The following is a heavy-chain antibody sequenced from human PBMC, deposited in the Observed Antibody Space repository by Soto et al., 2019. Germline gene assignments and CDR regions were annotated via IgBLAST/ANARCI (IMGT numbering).Heavy chain of an antibody. J-gene: IGHJ6*02. CDR3: ARESLAPYYNYGMDV. CDR1: GYTFTRSG. V-gene: IGHV1-18*01. Sequence: QVQLVQSGAEVKKPGASVKVSCKASGYTFTRSGISWVRQAPGQGPEWMGWISSYNGDTNYAQTFQGRVTMATDTSPSNADMELRSLRSDDTDADNCARESLAPYYNYGMDVWGQGTPVTIS. CDR2: ISSYNGDT.